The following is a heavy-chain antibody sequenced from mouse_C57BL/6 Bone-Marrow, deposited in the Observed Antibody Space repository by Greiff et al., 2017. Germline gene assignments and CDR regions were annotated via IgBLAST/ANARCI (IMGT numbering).Heavy chain of an antibody. CDR2: IDPSDSYT. J-gene: IGHJ3*01. Sequence: QVQLQQPGAELVKPGASVKLSCKASGYTFTSYWMQWVKQRPGQGLEWIGEIDPSDSYTNYNQKFKGKATLTVDTSSSTAYMQLSSLTSEDSAVYYCASSEDYWGFGCWGQGALVTVAA. D-gene: IGHD1-1*01. CDR1: GYTFTSYW. V-gene: IGHV1-50*01. CDR3: ASSEDYWGFGC.